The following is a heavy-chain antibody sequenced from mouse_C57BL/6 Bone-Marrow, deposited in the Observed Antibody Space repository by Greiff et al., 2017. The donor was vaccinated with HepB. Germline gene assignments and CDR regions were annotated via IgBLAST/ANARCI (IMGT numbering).Heavy chain of an antibody. D-gene: IGHD1-1*01. CDR3: ARRYYYGSRRYFDV. J-gene: IGHJ1*03. CDR2: IDPSDSYT. V-gene: IGHV1-69*01. CDR1: GYTFTSYW. Sequence: QVQLQQPGAELVMPGASVKLSCKASGYTFTSYWMHWVKQRPGQGLEWIGEIDPSDSYTNYNQKFKGKSTLTVDKSSSTAYMQLSSLTSEDSAVYYCARRYYYGSRRYFDVWGTGTTVTVSS.